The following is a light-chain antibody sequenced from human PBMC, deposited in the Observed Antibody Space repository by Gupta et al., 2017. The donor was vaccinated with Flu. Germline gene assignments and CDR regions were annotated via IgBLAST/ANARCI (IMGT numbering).Light chain of an antibody. CDR1: QGNINY. V-gene: IGKV1-9*01. CDR2: SSS. Sequence: PPVVDASVGDRATITCRARQGNINYVAWYQQKPGAGPAVLINSSSTRRRGVPSRFSGSGSGTEFTLTINGLQPEDFATYYCQQVNFYPSNFGQGTTVTIK. CDR3: QQVNFYPSN. J-gene: IGKJ1*01.